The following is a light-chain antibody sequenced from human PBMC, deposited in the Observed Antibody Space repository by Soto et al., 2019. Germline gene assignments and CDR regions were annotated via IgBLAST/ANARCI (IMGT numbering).Light chain of an antibody. J-gene: IGKJ5*01. CDR3: QQRSNWPPIT. CDR1: QSVSSY. CDR2: DAS. V-gene: IGKV3-11*01. Sequence: EIVLTQSPATLSLSPGERATLSCRASQSVSSYLAWYQQKPGQAPRLLIYDASNRATGIPAGFSGSGSGTDFTLPISSLEPEDFSVYYCQQRSNWPPITFGQGTRLEIK.